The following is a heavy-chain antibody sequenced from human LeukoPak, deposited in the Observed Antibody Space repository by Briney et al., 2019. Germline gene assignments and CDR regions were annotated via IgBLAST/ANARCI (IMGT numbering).Heavy chain of an antibody. CDR2: MYYSGST. D-gene: IGHD5-12*01. V-gene: IGHV4-59*01. CDR1: GDSISTYY. J-gene: IGHJ4*02. CDR3: ARGVAGYGPYDY. Sequence: SETLSLTCTVSGDSISTYYWSWIRQPPGKGLEWIGYMYYSGSTNYNPSLKSRVNISLDTPKNQFSLRLNSVTAADTAVYYCARGVAGYGPYDYWGQGTLVSVSS.